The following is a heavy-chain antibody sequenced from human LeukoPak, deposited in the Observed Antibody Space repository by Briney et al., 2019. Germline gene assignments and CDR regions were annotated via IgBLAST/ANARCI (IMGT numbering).Heavy chain of an antibody. D-gene: IGHD1-1*01. CDR3: ARGPRQRNERDFDY. CDR2: IYHSGST. J-gene: IGHJ4*02. CDR1: GGSISISNSNW. V-gene: IGHV4-4*02. Sequence: SGTLSLTCAVSGGSISISNSNWGSWVRQPPGKGLEWIGEIYHSGSTNYNPSLKSRVTISVDTSKNQFSLKLSSVTAADTAVYYCARGPRQRNERDFDYWGREPWSASPQ.